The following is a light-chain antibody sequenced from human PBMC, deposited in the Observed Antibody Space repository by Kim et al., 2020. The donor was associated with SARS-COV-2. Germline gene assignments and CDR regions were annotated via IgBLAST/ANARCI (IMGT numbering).Light chain of an antibody. Sequence: LSPGERATLSCRASQSVSSYLAWYQQKPGQAPRLLIYDASNRATGIPSRFSGSGSGTDFTLTIRSLEPEDFAVYYCQQRGNWPPYTFGQGTKLEI. CDR1: QSVSSY. CDR3: QQRGNWPPYT. CDR2: DAS. J-gene: IGKJ2*01. V-gene: IGKV3-11*01.